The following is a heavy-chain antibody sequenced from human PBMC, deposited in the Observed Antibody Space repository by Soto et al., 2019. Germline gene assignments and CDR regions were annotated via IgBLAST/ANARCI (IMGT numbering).Heavy chain of an antibody. CDR3: ARDGIGGTVFRGYLDY. CDR1: GGIFHGYG. V-gene: IGHV3-33*01. J-gene: IGHJ4*02. Sequence: QEQLVESGGGVVQPGTSLRLSCAVPGGIFHGYGMHWVRQAPGKGLEWVAIIRFDGSNEEYADSVKGRFTISRDNSKNALYLQMSTLGAEDTAVYYWARDGIGGTVFRGYLDYWGRGTVVTVSS. D-gene: IGHD1-7*01. CDR2: IRFDGSNE.